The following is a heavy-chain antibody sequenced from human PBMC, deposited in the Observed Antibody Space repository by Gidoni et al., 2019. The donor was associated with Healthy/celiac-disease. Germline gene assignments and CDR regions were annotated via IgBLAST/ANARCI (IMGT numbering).Heavy chain of an antibody. J-gene: IGHJ6*02. D-gene: IGHD2-2*01. Sequence: QVQLVQSGAEVKKPGASLKVSGKASGYTFTGYYMHWVRQAPGQGLEWMGWINPNSGGTNYAQKFQGRVTMTRDTSISTAYMELSRLRSDDTAVYYCAREGVVPAAIGYYGMDVWGQGTTVTVSS. CDR1: GYTFTGYY. CDR2: INPNSGGT. CDR3: AREGVVPAAIGYYGMDV. V-gene: IGHV1-2*02.